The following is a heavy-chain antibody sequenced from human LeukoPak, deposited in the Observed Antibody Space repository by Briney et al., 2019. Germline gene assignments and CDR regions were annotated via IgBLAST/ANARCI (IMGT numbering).Heavy chain of an antibody. CDR3: AKDGSPTRGYYLDH. V-gene: IGHV3-43D*03. CDR1: GFTFDDYA. Sequence: GRSLRLSCAASGFTFDDYAMHWVRQAPGKGLEWVSLISWDGGSTSYADSVKGRFTISRDNSKSSLYLQLNSLRADDTALYYCAKDGSPTRGYYLDHWGQGTLVTVSS. CDR2: ISWDGGST. D-gene: IGHD1-26*01. J-gene: IGHJ4*02.